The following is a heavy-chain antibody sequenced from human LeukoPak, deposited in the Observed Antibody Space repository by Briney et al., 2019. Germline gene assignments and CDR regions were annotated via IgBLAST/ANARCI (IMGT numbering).Heavy chain of an antibody. V-gene: IGHV3-23*01. CDR1: GFTFSSYA. J-gene: IGHJ4*02. Sequence: GGSLRLSYAASGFTFSSYAMSWVRQAPGKGLEWVSVISGSGGSSYYADSVKGRFTISRDNSKSTLYLQLSSLRAEDTAVYYCAKAPTSYCTGGTCYCDYWGQGSLVTVSS. CDR2: ISGSGGSS. D-gene: IGHD2-8*02. CDR3: AKAPTSYCTGGTCYCDY.